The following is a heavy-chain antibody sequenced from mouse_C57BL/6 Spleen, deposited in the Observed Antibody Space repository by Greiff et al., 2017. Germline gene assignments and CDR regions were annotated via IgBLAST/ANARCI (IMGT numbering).Heavy chain of an antibody. CDR2: ISSGGSYT. CDR1: GFTFSSYG. V-gene: IGHV5-6*02. D-gene: IGHD4-1*01. CDR3: ARHPNRDEGAY. J-gene: IGHJ3*01. Sequence: VKLVESGGDLVKPGGSLKLSCAASGFTFSSYGMSWVRQTPDKRLEWVATISSGGSYTYYPDSVTGRFTISRDNAKNTLYLQMSSLKSEDTAMYYCARHPNRDEGAYWGQGTLVTVSA.